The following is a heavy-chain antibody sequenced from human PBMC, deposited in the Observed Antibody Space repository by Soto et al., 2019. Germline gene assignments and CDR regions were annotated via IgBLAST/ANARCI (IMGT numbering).Heavy chain of an antibody. Sequence: QVQLVHSGAEVKKPGSSVKVSCKASGGTFSSYTISWVRQAPGQGLEWMGRIIPILGIANYAQKFQGRVTITADKSTSTAYMELSSLRSEDTAVYYCARAGIAVAGPFDYWGQGTLVTVSS. V-gene: IGHV1-69*02. D-gene: IGHD6-19*01. J-gene: IGHJ4*02. CDR1: GGTFSSYT. CDR3: ARAGIAVAGPFDY. CDR2: IIPILGIA.